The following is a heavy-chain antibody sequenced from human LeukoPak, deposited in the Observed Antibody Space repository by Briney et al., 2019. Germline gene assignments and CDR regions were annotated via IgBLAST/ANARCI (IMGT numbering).Heavy chain of an antibody. CDR1: GFSFSTYA. Sequence: GGSQRLSCAASGFSFSTYAMSWVRQAPGKGLEWVSGISGSGVDTHYADSVKGRFRISRDNSKNALYLQLNSLRAEDTAVYYCASGTYRLGDYWGLGTLVTVSS. D-gene: IGHD3-10*01. CDR2: ISGSGVDT. V-gene: IGHV3-23*01. CDR3: ASGTYRLGDY. J-gene: IGHJ4*02.